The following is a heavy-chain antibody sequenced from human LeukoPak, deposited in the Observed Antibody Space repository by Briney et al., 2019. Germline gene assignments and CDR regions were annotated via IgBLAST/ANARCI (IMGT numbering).Heavy chain of an antibody. CDR1: GGTFSSYA. CDR2: IIPILGIA. D-gene: IGHD3-22*01. V-gene: IGHV1-69*04. Sequence: SVKVSCKASGGTFSSYAISWVRQAPGQGLEWMGRIIPILGIANYAQKFQGRVAITADKSTSTAYMELSSLRSEDTAVYYCARPYYYDSSGYFGYWGQGTLVTVSS. J-gene: IGHJ4*02. CDR3: ARPYYYDSSGYFGY.